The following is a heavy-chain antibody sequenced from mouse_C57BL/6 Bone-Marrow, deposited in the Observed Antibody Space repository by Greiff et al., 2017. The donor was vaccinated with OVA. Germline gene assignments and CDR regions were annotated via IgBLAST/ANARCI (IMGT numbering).Heavy chain of an antibody. CDR1: GFTFSSYA. V-gene: IGHV5-4*01. CDR3: ARDGYYEDY. D-gene: IGHD2-3*01. J-gene: IGHJ2*01. Sequence: EVKLMESGGGLVKPGGSLKLSCAASGFTFSSYAMSWVRKTPEKRLEWVATISDGGSYTYYPDNVKGRFTISRDNAKNNLYLQMSHLKSEDTAMYSCARDGYYEDYWGQGTTLTVSA. CDR2: ISDGGSYT.